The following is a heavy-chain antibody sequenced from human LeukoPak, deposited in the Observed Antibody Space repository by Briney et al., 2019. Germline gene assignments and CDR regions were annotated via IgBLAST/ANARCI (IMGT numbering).Heavy chain of an antibody. V-gene: IGHV3-21*01. CDR2: ISSSSSYI. CDR3: ARFATYGSGTYAFDY. CDR1: GFTFSSYS. J-gene: IGHJ4*02. D-gene: IGHD3-10*01. Sequence: GGSLRLSCAASGFTFSSYSMNWVRQAPGKGLEWVSSISSSSSYIYYADSVKGRFTISRDNAKNSLYLQMNSLRAEDTAVYYCARFATYGSGTYAFDYWGQGTLVTVSS.